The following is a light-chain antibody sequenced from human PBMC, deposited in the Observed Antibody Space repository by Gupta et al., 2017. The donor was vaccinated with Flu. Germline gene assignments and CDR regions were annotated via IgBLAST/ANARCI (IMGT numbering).Light chain of an antibody. J-gene: IGKJ2*01. CDR1: QYINKY. CDR3: QQSYSTPPYT. V-gene: IGKV1-39*01. CDR2: AAS. Sequence: DIQMTQSPSSLSASVGDRVTITCRTSQYINKYLNWYQQKPGRAPEVLIYAASSLQSGVPSRFTGSGSGTDFTLTISSRQPEDSTTYYCQQSYSTPPYTFGQGTKVEIK.